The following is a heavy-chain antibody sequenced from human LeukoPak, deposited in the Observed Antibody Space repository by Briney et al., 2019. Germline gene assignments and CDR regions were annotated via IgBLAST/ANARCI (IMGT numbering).Heavy chain of an antibody. V-gene: IGHV4-31*03. Sequence: ASETLSLTCTVSGGSISSGGYYWSWIRHHPGKGLEWIGYIYYSGSTYYNPSLKSRVTISVDTSKNQFSLKLSSVTAADTAVYYCARDNSGKYGGNSRAFDIWGQGTMVTVSS. CDR2: IYYSGST. CDR1: GGSISSGGYY. CDR3: ARDNSGKYGGNSRAFDI. D-gene: IGHD2-21*02. J-gene: IGHJ3*02.